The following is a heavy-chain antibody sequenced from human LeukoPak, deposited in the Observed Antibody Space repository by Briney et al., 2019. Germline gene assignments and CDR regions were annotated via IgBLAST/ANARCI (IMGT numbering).Heavy chain of an antibody. J-gene: IGHJ4*02. CDR1: GYGFTSYC. CDR2: IYPGDSDT. Sequence: GESLKISCMASGYGFTSYCIGWVRQMPGKGLGWMGIIYPGDSDTRYSPSFQGQVTISADKSISTAYLQWSSLKAAVTAMYYCARLGANYYSYYFDYWGQGTLVTVSS. D-gene: IGHD4/OR15-4a*01. V-gene: IGHV5-51*01. CDR3: ARLGANYYSYYFDY.